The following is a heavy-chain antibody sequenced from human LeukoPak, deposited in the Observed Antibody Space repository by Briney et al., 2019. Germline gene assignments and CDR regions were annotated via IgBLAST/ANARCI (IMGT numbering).Heavy chain of an antibody. CDR1: GFTFSSYW. V-gene: IGHV3-74*01. CDR3: AKGVKVPLLRYFSYYMDV. D-gene: IGHD3-9*01. Sequence: GGSLRLSCAASGFTFSSYWMHWVRQAPGKGLVWVSRINSDGSSTSYADSVKGRFTISRDNAKNTLYLQMNSLRAEDTAVYYCAKGVKVPLLRYFSYYMDVWGKGTTVTISS. CDR2: INSDGSST. J-gene: IGHJ6*03.